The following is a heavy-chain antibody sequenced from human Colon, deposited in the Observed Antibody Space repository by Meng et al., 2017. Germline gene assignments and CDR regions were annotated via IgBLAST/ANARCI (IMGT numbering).Heavy chain of an antibody. J-gene: IGHJ4*02. CDR1: GFIFSDYY. D-gene: IGHD3-16*01. V-gene: IGHV3-11*01. CDR3: ARNLFGDY. Sequence: QVQLLESGGGLVKSGGSLRLSCAASGFIFSDYYITWFRQAPGKGLEWVSYISSRGGTIHYADSVRGRFTISRDNANNSVFLQMNSLRAEDTAVYYCARNLFGDYWGQGILVTVSS. CDR2: ISSRGGTI.